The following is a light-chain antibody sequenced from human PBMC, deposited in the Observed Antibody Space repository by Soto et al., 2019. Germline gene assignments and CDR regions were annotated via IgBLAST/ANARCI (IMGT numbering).Light chain of an antibody. V-gene: IGKV1-33*01. J-gene: IGKJ4*01. CDR3: QQYDNLPLT. CDR1: QDISNY. CDR2: DAS. Sequence: DIQMTQSPSSLSASVGDRVTITCQASQDISNYLNWYQQQPGKAPKLLIYDASNLETGGPSRFSGSGSGTDFTFTISSLQPEDIATYYCQQYDNLPLTFGGGTKVEIK.